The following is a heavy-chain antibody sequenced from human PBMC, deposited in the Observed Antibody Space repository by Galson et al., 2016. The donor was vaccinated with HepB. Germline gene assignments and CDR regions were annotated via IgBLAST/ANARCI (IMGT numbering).Heavy chain of an antibody. Sequence: SVKVSCKASGGTFSSYALSWVRQAPGQGLEWMGGIIPIFGTTNYPQKFAGRVTITADKSANTAYMELSSLRSEDTAVYYCAGSSAYYDILTGYYFDYWGQGTLVTVSS. CDR3: AGSSAYYDILTGYYFDY. CDR2: IIPIFGTT. V-gene: IGHV1-69*06. J-gene: IGHJ4*02. D-gene: IGHD3-9*01. CDR1: GGTFSSYA.